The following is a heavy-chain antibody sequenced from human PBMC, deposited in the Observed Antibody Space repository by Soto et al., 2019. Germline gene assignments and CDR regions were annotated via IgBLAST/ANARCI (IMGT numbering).Heavy chain of an antibody. CDR3: ARAHKDSYYYGLDV. Sequence: GGSLRLSCAASGFTFSSFGMHWVRQAPGKGLEWVAHISYDGSNEHSADSVKGRFTVSRDNAKNLLYLQMNTLRAEDTAVYYCARAHKDSYYYGLDVWGQGTTVTVSS. CDR2: ISYDGSNE. V-gene: IGHV3-30*03. CDR1: GFTFSSFG. D-gene: IGHD3-22*01. J-gene: IGHJ6*02.